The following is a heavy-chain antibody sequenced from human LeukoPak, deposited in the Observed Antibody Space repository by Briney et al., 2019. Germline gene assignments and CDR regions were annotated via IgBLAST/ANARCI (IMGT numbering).Heavy chain of an antibody. CDR2: ISYDGSNK. Sequence: AGGSLRLSCAASGFIFSTYWMHWVRQAPGKGLEWVAVISYDGSNKYYADSVKGRFTISRDNSKNTLYLQMNSLRAEDTAVYYCARRSIEGEGMDVWGQGTTVTVSS. D-gene: IGHD1-26*01. J-gene: IGHJ6*02. V-gene: IGHV3-30-3*01. CDR3: ARRSIEGEGMDV. CDR1: GFIFSTYW.